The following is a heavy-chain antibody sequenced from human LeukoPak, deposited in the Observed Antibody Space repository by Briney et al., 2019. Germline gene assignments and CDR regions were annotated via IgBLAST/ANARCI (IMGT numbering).Heavy chain of an antibody. CDR1: GFTFSSYA. Sequence: GGSLRLSCAASGFTFSSYAMHWVRQAPGKGLEYVSAISSNGGSTYYANSVKGRFTISRDNSKNTLYLQMGSLRAEDMAVYYCARADSSSWPPSYYYYYMDVWGQGTTVTVSS. V-gene: IGHV3-64*01. J-gene: IGHJ6*03. D-gene: IGHD6-13*01. CDR3: ARADSSSWPPSYYYYYMDV. CDR2: ISSNGGST.